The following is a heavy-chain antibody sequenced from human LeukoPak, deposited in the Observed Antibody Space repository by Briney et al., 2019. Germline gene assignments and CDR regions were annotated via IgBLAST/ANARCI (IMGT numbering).Heavy chain of an antibody. CDR3: ARELPIAVAAFDY. V-gene: IGHV1-69*04. Sequence: SVKVSCKASGGTFSSYAISWVRQAPGQGLEWMGRIIPILGIANYAQKFQGRVTITADKSTSTAYVELSSLRSEDTAVYYCARELPIAVAAFDYWGQGTLVTVSS. D-gene: IGHD6-19*01. CDR2: IIPILGIA. CDR1: GGTFSSYA. J-gene: IGHJ4*02.